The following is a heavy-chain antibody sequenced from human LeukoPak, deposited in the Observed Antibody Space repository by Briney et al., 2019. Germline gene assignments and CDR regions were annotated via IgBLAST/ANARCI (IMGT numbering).Heavy chain of an antibody. D-gene: IGHD3-22*01. CDR1: GGSISSGSYY. V-gene: IGHV4-61*02. CDR2: IYTSGST. CDR3: ARHFLTMTFDP. Sequence: SQTLSLTCTVSGGSISSGSYYWSWIRQPAGKGLEWIGRIYTSGSTNYNPSLKGRVTISVDTSKNQLSLKLSSVTAADTAVYYCARHFLTMTFDPWGQGTLVTVSS. J-gene: IGHJ5*02.